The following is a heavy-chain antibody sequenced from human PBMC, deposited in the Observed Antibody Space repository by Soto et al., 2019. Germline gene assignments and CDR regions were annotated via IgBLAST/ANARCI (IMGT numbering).Heavy chain of an antibody. CDR3: ARGEVVAASSFNWFDP. J-gene: IGHJ5*02. CDR2: ISSSSSYI. D-gene: IGHD2-15*01. Sequence: EVQLVESGGGLVKPGGSLRLSCAASGFTFSSYSMNWVRQAPGKGLEWVSSISSSSSYIYYADSVKGRFTISRDNAKNSLYLQMNSLGAEDTAVYYCARGEVVAASSFNWFDPWGQGTLVTVSS. CDR1: GFTFSSYS. V-gene: IGHV3-21*01.